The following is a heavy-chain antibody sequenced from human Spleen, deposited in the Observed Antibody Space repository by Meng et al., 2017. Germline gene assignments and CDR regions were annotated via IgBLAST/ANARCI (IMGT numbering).Heavy chain of an antibody. V-gene: IGHV3-23*01. CDR3: ARALLVPQRGY. Sequence: GESLKISCAASGFTVSSNYMSWVRQAPGKGLEWVSAISGSGGSTYYADSVKGRFTISRDNSKNTLYLQMNSLRAEDTAVYYCARALLVPQRGYWGQGTLVTVSS. CDR2: ISGSGGST. CDR1: GFTVSSNY. D-gene: IGHD3-10*01. J-gene: IGHJ4*02.